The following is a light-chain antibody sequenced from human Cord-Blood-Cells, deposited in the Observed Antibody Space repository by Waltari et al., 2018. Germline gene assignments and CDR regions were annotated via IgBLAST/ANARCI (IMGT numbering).Light chain of an antibody. J-gene: IGKJ3*01. CDR2: LGS. CDR1: QSLLHSNGYNY. CDR3: MQALQTPFT. Sequence: DIVMTQSPLSLPVNPGEPASISCRSSQSLLHSNGYNYLDWYLQKPGQSPQLLIYLGSNRASGVADRFSGSGSGTDFTLKISRVEAEDVGVYYCMQALQTPFTFGPGTKVDIK. V-gene: IGKV2-28*01.